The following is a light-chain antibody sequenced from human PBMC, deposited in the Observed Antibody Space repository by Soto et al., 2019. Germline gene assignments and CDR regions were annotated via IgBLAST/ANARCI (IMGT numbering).Light chain of an antibody. CDR3: QQYKDWFSIT. Sequence: EIVMTQSPATLSVSPGETVTLSCRASQSVSTNSAWYQQRPGQAPRLLIYGASTRATGIPARFSGSGSGTEFTLTISSLQSEDFAVYYCQQYKDWFSITLGQGTRLEIK. J-gene: IGKJ5*01. V-gene: IGKV3-15*01. CDR1: QSVSTN. CDR2: GAS.